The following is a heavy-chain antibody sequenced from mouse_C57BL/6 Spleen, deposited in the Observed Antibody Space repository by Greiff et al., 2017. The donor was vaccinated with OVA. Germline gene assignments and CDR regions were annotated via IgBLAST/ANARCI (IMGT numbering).Heavy chain of an antibody. V-gene: IGHV1-7*01. CDR2: INPSSGYT. J-gene: IGHJ3*01. Sequence: QVQLQESGAELAKPGASVKLSCKASGYTFTSYWMHWVKQRPGQGLEWIGYINPSSGYTKYNQKFKDKATLTAVKSSSTAYMQLSSLTYEDSAVYYCARSNWDVGFAYWGQGTLVTVSA. CDR1: GYTFTSYW. D-gene: IGHD4-1*01. CDR3: ARSNWDVGFAY.